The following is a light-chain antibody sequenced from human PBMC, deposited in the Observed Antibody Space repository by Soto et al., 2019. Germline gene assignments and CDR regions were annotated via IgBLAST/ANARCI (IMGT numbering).Light chain of an antibody. CDR3: QVWDSSSDHDV. Sequence: SYELTQPPSVSVAPGKTAMITCGGNYIGSKSVHWYQQKPGQAPVLVISYDSDRPSGIPERFSGSKSGNAATLTISRVEAGDEADYYCQVWDSSSDHDVFGTGTKLTVL. CDR2: YDS. V-gene: IGLV3-21*04. CDR1: YIGSKS. J-gene: IGLJ1*01.